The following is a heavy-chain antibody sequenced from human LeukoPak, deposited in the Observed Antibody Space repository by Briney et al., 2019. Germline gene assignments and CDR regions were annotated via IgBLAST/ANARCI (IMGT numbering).Heavy chain of an antibody. V-gene: IGHV3-23*01. CDR1: GFTFSSYA. CDR2: ISATAT. D-gene: IGHD1-26*01. Sequence: GGSLRLSCVASGFTFSSYAMSWVRQAPGKGLEWVSVISATATYYADSVKGRFTISRDTSRNTLYLQMNSLRADDTAVYYCAKGQGSGSYPFDYWGQGTLVTVSS. J-gene: IGHJ4*02. CDR3: AKGQGSGSYPFDY.